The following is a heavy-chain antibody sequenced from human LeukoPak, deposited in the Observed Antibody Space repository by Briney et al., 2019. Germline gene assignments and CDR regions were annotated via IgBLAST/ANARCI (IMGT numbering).Heavy chain of an antibody. Sequence: SETLSLTCAVYGGSFSGYSWRWIRQPPGKGLEWIGEINHSGSTNYNPSRKSRVTISIDTSKNQFSLTLSSVTAADTAVYYCASPYCTNGVCYGYFDYWGQGTLVTVSS. CDR3: ASPYCTNGVCYGYFDY. D-gene: IGHD2-8*01. CDR2: INHSGST. J-gene: IGHJ4*02. V-gene: IGHV4-34*01. CDR1: GGSFSGYS.